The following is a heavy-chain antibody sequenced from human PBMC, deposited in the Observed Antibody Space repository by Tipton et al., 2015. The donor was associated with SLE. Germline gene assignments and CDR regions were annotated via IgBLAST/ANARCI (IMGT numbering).Heavy chain of an antibody. CDR3: ARDPSWELLPAFDI. CDR2: IHYGGNT. V-gene: IGHV4-39*02. D-gene: IGHD1-26*01. J-gene: IGHJ3*02. Sequence: TLSLTCTVSGGSISSTHYYWGWIRQPPGKGLEWIGSIHYGGNTFYNPSLKGRVTVSVDTSKNQFSLKLSSVTAADTAVYYCARDPSWELLPAFDIWGQGTMVTVSS. CDR1: GGSISSTHYY.